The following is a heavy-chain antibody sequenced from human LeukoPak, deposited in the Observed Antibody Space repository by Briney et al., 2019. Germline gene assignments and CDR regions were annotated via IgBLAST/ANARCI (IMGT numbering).Heavy chain of an antibody. CDR2: IYTSGST. CDR1: GGSISSGSYY. CDR3: ARDHVGRDGYNPPHY. Sequence: SETPSLTCTVSGGSISSGSYYWSWIRQPAGKGLEWIGRIYTSGSTNYNPSLKSRVTISVDTSKNQFSLKLSSVTAADTAVYYCARDHVGRDGYNPPHYWGQGTLVTVSS. D-gene: IGHD5-24*01. V-gene: IGHV4-61*02. J-gene: IGHJ4*02.